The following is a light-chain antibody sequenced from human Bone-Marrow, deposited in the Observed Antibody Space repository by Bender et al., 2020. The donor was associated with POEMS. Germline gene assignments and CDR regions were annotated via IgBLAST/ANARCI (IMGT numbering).Light chain of an antibody. CDR1: SSDVGTYNY. Sequence: QSALTQPRSVSGSPGQSVTISCTGTSSDVGTYNYVSWYQQHPGKAPKLMIYDVSKRPSGVPDRFSASKSGTSASLAISGLRSEDEADYYCATWDAKLSGPYVVFGGGTKLTVL. CDR3: ATWDAKLSGPYVV. J-gene: IGLJ2*01. CDR2: DVS. V-gene: IGLV2-11*01.